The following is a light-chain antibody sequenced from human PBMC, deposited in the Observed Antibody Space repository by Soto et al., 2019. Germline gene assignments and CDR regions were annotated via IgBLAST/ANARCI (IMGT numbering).Light chain of an antibody. V-gene: IGLV2-23*01. CDR3: CSYAGSGTDNYV. Sequence: QSALTQPASVSWSPGQSITISCTGTSXDIGTYNLVSWYQHYPGKAPKLMIYEGIKRPSGVSNRFSGSKSGNTAFLTISGLQAEDEADYYCCSYAGSGTDNYVFGSGTKVTVL. J-gene: IGLJ1*01. CDR2: EGI. CDR1: SXDIGTYNL.